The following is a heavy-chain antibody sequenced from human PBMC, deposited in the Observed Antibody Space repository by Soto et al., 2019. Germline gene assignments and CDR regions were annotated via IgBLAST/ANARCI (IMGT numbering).Heavy chain of an antibody. Sequence: PATTLSLTCTLSGGSINSYYWYWIRQPAGKGLEWIGRIYISGSTNYNPALKSRVTMSIDTSKNQFSLKVSSGTAADTAVYYCAKSSIRSSLGQYGLDVWGQGTTVTVSS. D-gene: IGHD6-13*01. V-gene: IGHV4-4*07. CDR2: IYISGST. CDR3: AKSSIRSSLGQYGLDV. CDR1: GGSINSYY. J-gene: IGHJ6*02.